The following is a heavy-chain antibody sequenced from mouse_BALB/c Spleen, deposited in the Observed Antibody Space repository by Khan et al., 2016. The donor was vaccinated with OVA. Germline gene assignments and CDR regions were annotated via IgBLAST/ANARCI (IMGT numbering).Heavy chain of an antibody. CDR2: INTYTGEP. V-gene: IGHV9-1*02. D-gene: IGHD2-1*01. CDR1: GYTFTNYG. CDR3: ARNYGNYSHYAMDY. J-gene: IGHJ4*01. Sequence: QIQLVQSGPELKKPGETVKISCKASGYTFTNYGMNWVKQAPGKGLKWMGWINTYTGEPTYADDFKGRFAFSLETSASTAYLQINNLKNEDRATYYCARNYGNYSHYAMDYWGQGTSVTVSS.